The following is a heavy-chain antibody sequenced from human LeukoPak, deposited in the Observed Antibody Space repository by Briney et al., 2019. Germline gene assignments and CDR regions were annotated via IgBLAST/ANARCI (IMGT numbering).Heavy chain of an antibody. D-gene: IGHD6-19*01. Sequence: GGSLRLSCAASGFTVRTNYLGWVRQSPGKGLKWVSVFYSGGTTYSADSVKGRFTISRDNSKNTLYLQMNSLRPEDTAVYYCARGGSGWSLGYWGQGTLVTVSS. J-gene: IGHJ4*02. CDR3: ARGGSGWSLGY. CDR1: GFTVRTNY. V-gene: IGHV3-53*01. CDR2: FYSGGTT.